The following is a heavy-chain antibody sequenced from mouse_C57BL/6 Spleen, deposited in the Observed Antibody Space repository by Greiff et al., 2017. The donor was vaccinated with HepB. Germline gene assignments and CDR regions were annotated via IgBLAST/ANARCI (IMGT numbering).Heavy chain of an antibody. D-gene: IGHD1-1*01. CDR3: ARDGITTVVDAMDY. V-gene: IGHV5-4*01. Sequence: EVQGVESGGGLVKPGGSLKLSCAASGFTFSSYAMSWVRQTPEKRLEWVATISDGGSYTYYPDNVKGRFTISRDNAKNNLYLQMSHLKSEDTAMYYCARDGITTVVDAMDYWGQGTSVTVSS. J-gene: IGHJ4*01. CDR1: GFTFSSYA. CDR2: ISDGGSYT.